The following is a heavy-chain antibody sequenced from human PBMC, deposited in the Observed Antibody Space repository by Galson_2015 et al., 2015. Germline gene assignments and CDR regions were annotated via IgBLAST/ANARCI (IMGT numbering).Heavy chain of an antibody. V-gene: IGHV3-23*01. CDR2: ITAGYDM. J-gene: IGHJ4*02. CDR3: VKERDGLFED. Sequence: SLRLSCAASGFTFSSYAMSWVRQAPGKGLEWVSIITAGYDMYYVDSVRGRFSISRDNSKNTLFLQMNSLRAEDTAKYFCVKERDGLFEDWGQGTLVAVSS. CDR1: GFTFSSYA.